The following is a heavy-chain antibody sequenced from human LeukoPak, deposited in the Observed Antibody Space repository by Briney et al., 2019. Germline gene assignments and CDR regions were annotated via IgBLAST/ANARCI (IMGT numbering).Heavy chain of an antibody. CDR1: GFTFSNAW. D-gene: IGHD3-22*01. CDR2: IKSKSDGGTT. CDR3: TTDHSTYYDSSATGSYH. J-gene: IGHJ5*02. V-gene: IGHV3-15*01. Sequence: PRGSLRPSSAASGFTFSNAWMNWVRQAPGKGLEWVGRIKSKSDGGTTDYAAPVKGRFTISRDDSKNTLYVQMNSLKTEDTAVYYCTTDHSTYYDSSATGSYHWGPGTPVTVSS.